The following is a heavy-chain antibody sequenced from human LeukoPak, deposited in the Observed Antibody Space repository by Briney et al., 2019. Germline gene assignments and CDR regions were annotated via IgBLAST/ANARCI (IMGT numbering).Heavy chain of an antibody. CDR2: INHSGST. Sequence: SETLSLTCAVYGGSFSGYYWSWIRHPPGKGLEWIGEINHSGSTNYNPSPKSRVTISADTSKNQFSLKLSSVTAADAAVYYCARGGGSYYYGMDVWGKGTTVTVSS. CDR1: GGSFSGYY. D-gene: IGHD3-16*01. CDR3: ARGGGSYYYGMDV. V-gene: IGHV4-34*01. J-gene: IGHJ6*04.